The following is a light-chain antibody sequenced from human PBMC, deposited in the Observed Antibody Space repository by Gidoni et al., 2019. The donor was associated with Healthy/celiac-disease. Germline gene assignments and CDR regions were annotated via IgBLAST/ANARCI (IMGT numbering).Light chain of an antibody. CDR2: EVS. Sequence: QSALTQPASASGSPGQSITISCTGTSSDVGGYNYVSWYQQHPGKAPKHMIYEVSNRPSGVSNRFSGSKSGNAASLTISGLQAEDEADYYCSSYTSSSPYVFGTGTKVTVL. CDR3: SSYTSSSPYV. J-gene: IGLJ1*01. V-gene: IGLV2-14*01. CDR1: SSDVGGYNY.